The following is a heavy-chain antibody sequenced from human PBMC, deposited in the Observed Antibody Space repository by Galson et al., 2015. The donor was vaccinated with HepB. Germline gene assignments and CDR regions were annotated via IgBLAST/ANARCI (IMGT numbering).Heavy chain of an antibody. CDR2: IIPIFGTA. D-gene: IGHD3-22*01. CDR1: GGTFSSYA. CDR3: ARAFDEGYYDSSGYNAFDI. J-gene: IGHJ3*02. Sequence: SVKVSCKASGGTFSSYAISWVRQAPGQGLEWMGGIIPIFGTANYAQKFQGRVTITADESTSTAYMELSSLRSEDTAVYYCARAFDEGYYDSSGYNAFDIWGQGTMVTVSS. V-gene: IGHV1-69*13.